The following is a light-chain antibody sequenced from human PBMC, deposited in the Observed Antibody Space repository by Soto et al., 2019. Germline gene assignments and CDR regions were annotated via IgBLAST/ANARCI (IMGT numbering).Light chain of an antibody. CDR1: QSISIY. CDR3: QQYNSYPWM. Sequence: DIQMTQSPSTLSASVGDRVTITCRASQSISIYLAWYQQKPGKAPKLLIYEASSLESGVPSRFSGSGSGTEFTLTISSLQPDDFATYYCQQYNSYPWMFGQGTKVEIK. J-gene: IGKJ1*01. V-gene: IGKV1-5*03. CDR2: EAS.